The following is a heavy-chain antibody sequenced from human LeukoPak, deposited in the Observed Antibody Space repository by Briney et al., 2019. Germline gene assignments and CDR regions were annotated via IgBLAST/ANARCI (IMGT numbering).Heavy chain of an antibody. CDR1: GGSISSHY. J-gene: IGHJ4*02. Sequence: KPSETLSLTCTVSGGSISSHYWSWIRQPPGKGLEWIAYIYYTGTSNYNPSLKSRVTISVDTSKNQISLRLSSVTAADTAVYYCARSPHYYYQSSGYHGYFDYWGQGTLVTVSS. D-gene: IGHD3-22*01. CDR3: ARSPHYYYQSSGYHGYFDY. CDR2: IYYTGTS. V-gene: IGHV4-59*08.